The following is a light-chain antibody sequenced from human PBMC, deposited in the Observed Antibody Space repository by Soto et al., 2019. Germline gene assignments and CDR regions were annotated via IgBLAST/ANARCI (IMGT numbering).Light chain of an antibody. CDR2: ATS. Sequence: DIQMTQSPSSLSASVGDRVTITCRASQDISNSLAGYQQKPGEVPKVLIYATSILQPGVPARFSGSESGTDFTLAISSLQPEDVATYYCQNCNSAPLTFGGGTKVEI. V-gene: IGKV1-27*01. CDR3: QNCNSAPLT. CDR1: QDISNS. J-gene: IGKJ4*01.